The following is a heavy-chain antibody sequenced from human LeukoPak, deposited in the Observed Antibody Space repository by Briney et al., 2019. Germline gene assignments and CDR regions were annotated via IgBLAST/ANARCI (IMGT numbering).Heavy chain of an antibody. Sequence: GASVKVSCKASGGTFSSYAISWVRQAPGQGLEWMGGIIPIFGTANYAQKFQGGVTITADESTSTAYMELSSLRSEDTAVYYCARDLLDGYNSYYYYGMDVWGQGTTVTVSS. CDR3: ARDLLDGYNSYYYYGMDV. CDR1: GGTFSSYA. D-gene: IGHD5-24*01. CDR2: IIPIFGTA. V-gene: IGHV1-69*01. J-gene: IGHJ6*02.